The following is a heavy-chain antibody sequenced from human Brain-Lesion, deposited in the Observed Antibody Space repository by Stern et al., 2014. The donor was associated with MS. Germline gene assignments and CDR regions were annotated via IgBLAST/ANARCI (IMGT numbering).Heavy chain of an antibody. CDR2: ISNDGNHK. CDR3: AKHLAERPFDY. D-gene: IGHD1-1*01. Sequence: VQLVESGGGLVQPGGSLRLSCAASGFTYTDYWMRWVRQAPGKGPEWVAVISNDGNHKYYAGSVKDRFTISRDNSKNTLYLQMNSLRVEDTAVYYCAKHLAERPFDYWGQGILVTVSS. CDR1: GFTYTDYW. V-gene: IGHV3-30*18. J-gene: IGHJ4*02.